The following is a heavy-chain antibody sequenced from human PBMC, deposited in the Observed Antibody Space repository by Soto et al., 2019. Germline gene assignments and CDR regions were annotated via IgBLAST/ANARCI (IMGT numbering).Heavy chain of an antibody. V-gene: IGHV4-59*12. CDR3: ARVYSVNYLGYFDY. D-gene: IGHD6-13*01. Sequence: SETLSLTCTVSGDSISSYSWSWIRQPPGKGLEWIGNIHYNGNTKYSPSLKSRVTMSVDTSKRQFSLNLSSLTAADTAVYYCARVYSVNYLGYFDYWGQGALVNVSS. CDR1: GDSISSYS. J-gene: IGHJ4*02. CDR2: IHYNGNT.